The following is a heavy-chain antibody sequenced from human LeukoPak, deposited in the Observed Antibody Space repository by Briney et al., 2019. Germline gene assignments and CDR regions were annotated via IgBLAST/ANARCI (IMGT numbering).Heavy chain of an antibody. D-gene: IGHD2-15*01. CDR1: GLNFRSYG. V-gene: IGHV3-23*01. CDR3: ARGHQGCSGGSCYPAFDC. CDR2: ISGSGGRT. Sequence: GGSLRLSCAASGLNFRSYGMNWVRQAPGKGLEWVSGISGSGGRTDYADSVKGWFTISRDNSKNTLYLQMDSLRVEDTAVYYCARGHQGCSGGSCYPAFDCCGQGTLVTVSS. J-gene: IGHJ4*02.